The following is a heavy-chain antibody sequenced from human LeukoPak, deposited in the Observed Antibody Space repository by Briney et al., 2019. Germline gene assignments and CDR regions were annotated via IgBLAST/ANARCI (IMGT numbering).Heavy chain of an antibody. CDR2: ISYDGSNK. CDR3: AKVVIRYCSGGSCYRWFDP. V-gene: IGHV3-30*18. CDR1: GFTFSSYG. D-gene: IGHD2-15*01. J-gene: IGHJ5*02. Sequence: GGSLRLSCAASGFTFSSYGMHWVRQAPGKGLEWVAVISYDGSNKYYADSVKGRFTISRDNSKNTLYLQMNSLRAEDTAVYYCAKVVIRYCSGGSCYRWFDPWGQGTLVTVSS.